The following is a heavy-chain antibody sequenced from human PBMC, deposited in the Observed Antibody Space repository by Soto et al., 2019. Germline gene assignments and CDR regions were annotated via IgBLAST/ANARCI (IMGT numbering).Heavy chain of an antibody. D-gene: IGHD1-1*01. CDR2: IYYSGST. CDR1: GGSISSGGYY. J-gene: IGHJ5*02. CDR3: ARGARRQGWFDA. Sequence: QVQLQESGPGLVKPSQTLSLTCTVSGGSISSGGYYWSWIRQHPGKGLEWIGYIYYSGSTYYNPSLKGRVTLSLDTSKSQFSLKLSSATAADTAVYYCARGARRQGWFDAWGQGTLVTVSS. V-gene: IGHV4-31*03.